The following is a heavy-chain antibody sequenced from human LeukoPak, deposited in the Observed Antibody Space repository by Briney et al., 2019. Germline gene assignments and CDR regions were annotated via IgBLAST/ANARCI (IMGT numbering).Heavy chain of an antibody. CDR1: GFTFSSYA. J-gene: IGHJ4*02. D-gene: IGHD6-6*01. V-gene: IGHV3-23*01. Sequence: GGSLRLSCAASGFTFSSYAMSWVRQAPGKGLEWVSAISGSGGSTYYADSVKGRFTISRDNSKNTLYLQMDSLKPEDTAVYYCANLARPLDYWGQGALVTVSS. CDR3: ANLARPLDY. CDR2: ISGSGGST.